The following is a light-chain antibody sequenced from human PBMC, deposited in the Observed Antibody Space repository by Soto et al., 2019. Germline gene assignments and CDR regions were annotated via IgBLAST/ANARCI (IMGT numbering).Light chain of an antibody. CDR1: QIIGSS. V-gene: IGKV1-39*01. CDR2: AVS. J-gene: IGKJ2*01. CDR3: LQAHSTPFS. Sequence: DIQMTQSPSSLSASVGDSVIINCRASQIIGSSLSWFQQRPGKAPKLLIYAVSNIQSGVPSRFSGSGSGTDFTLSISGLQPDDFATYYCLQAHSTPFSFGQGTKLEIK.